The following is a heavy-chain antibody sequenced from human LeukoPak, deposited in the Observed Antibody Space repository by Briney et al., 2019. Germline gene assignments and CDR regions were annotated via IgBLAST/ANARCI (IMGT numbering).Heavy chain of an antibody. J-gene: IGHJ5*02. D-gene: IGHD4-17*01. Sequence: ASVTVSFTASGYTFTSYAMHWVRQAPGQRLEWMGWINAGNGNTKYSQKFQGRVTITRDTSASTAYMELSSLRSADTAVYYCARVPTVTNWFDPWGQGTLVTVSS. CDR1: GYTFTSYA. CDR2: INAGNGNT. CDR3: ARVPTVTNWFDP. V-gene: IGHV1-3*01.